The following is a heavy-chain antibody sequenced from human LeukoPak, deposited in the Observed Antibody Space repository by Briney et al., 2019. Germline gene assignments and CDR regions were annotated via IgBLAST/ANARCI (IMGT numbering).Heavy chain of an antibody. D-gene: IGHD2-15*01. Sequence: PSETLSLTCTVSGGSISSYYWSWIRQPPGKGLEWMGYINYSGSTNYNPSLKSRVTISVDTSKNQFSLKLSSVTAADTDVYYCARTTEGYCRGRSCYSYYYYTDVWGKGATVTVSS. CDR1: GGSISSYY. V-gene: IGHV4-59*01. CDR2: INYSGST. J-gene: IGHJ6*03. CDR3: ARTTEGYCRGRSCYSYYYYTDV.